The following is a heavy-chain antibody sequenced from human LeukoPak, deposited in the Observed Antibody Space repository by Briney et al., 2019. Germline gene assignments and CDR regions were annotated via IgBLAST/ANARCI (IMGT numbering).Heavy chain of an antibody. Sequence: ASVKVSCKASGYTFTGYYMHWVRQAPGQGLEWMGWINPNSGGTNYAQKFQGRVTMTRDTSISTAYMELSRLRSDDTAVYYCARLRDGYNSGVDYWGQGTLVTVSS. CDR2: INPNSGGT. CDR1: GYTFTGYY. CDR3: ARLRDGYNSGVDY. D-gene: IGHD5-24*01. V-gene: IGHV1-2*02. J-gene: IGHJ4*02.